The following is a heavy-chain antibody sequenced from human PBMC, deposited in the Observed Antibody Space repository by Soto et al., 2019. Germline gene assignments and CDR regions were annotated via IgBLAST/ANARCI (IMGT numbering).Heavy chain of an antibody. V-gene: IGHV3-9*01. Sequence: GGSLRLSCAASGFTFDDYAMHWVRQAPGKGLEWVSGFSWNSGSIGYADSVKGRFTISRDNAKNSLYLQMNSLRAEDTALYYCAKVTGYCSGGSCSLFGMDVWGQGTTVTVAS. CDR2: FSWNSGSI. D-gene: IGHD2-15*01. J-gene: IGHJ6*02. CDR1: GFTFDDYA. CDR3: AKVTGYCSGGSCSLFGMDV.